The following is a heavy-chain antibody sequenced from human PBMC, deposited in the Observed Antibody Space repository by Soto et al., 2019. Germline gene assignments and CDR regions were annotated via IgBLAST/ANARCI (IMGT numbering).Heavy chain of an antibody. D-gene: IGHD5-18*01. V-gene: IGHV4-61*03. CDR3: ASFLDLDTPIGV. CDR2: IYYSGNI. J-gene: IGHJ6*02. CDR1: GGSVSSGSYY. Sequence: SETLSLTCTASGGSVSSGSYYWSWIRQPPGKGLEWIGYIYYSGNINYNPSLKSRVTISVVTSKNHFSLKLSSVTAADTAVYYCASFLDLDTPIGVWGQGTTVTVSS.